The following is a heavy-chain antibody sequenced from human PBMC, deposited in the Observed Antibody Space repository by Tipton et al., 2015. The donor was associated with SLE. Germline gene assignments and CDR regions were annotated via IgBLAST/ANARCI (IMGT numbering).Heavy chain of an antibody. D-gene: IGHD3-16*01. Sequence: SLRLSCAASGFTVSSKYMSWVRQAPGKGLQWVSVIYSGGSTYYADSVKGRLTISRDNSKNTLYLQMNSLRAEDTAVYYCARGGVSYMDVWGKGTTVTVSS. CDR2: IYSGGST. J-gene: IGHJ6*03. CDR3: ARGGVSYMDV. CDR1: GFTVSSKY. V-gene: IGHV3-66*02.